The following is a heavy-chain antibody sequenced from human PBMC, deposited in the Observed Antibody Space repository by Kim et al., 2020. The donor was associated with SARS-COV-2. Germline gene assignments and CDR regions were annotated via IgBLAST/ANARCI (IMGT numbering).Heavy chain of an antibody. D-gene: IGHD4-17*01. Sequence: GGSLRLSCAASGFTFSSYDMHWVRQATGKGLEWVSAIGTAGDTYYPGSVKGRFTISRENAKNSLYLQMNSLRAGDTAVYYCARAGILTDYGEGYGMDVWGQGTTVTVSS. CDR2: IGTAGDT. CDR1: GFTFSSYD. CDR3: ARAGILTDYGEGYGMDV. J-gene: IGHJ6*02. V-gene: IGHV3-13*01.